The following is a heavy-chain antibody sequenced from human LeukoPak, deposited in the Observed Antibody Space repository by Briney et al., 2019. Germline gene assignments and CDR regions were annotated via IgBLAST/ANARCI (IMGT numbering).Heavy chain of an antibody. Sequence: PSETLSLTCTVSGGSISSSNYYWGWIRQPPGKGLEWIGSIFYSGTTYYNPSLKSRVTISVDTSKNQFSLNLSSVTAADTAVYYCATTPYDYVWGSYRRHNWFDPWGQGTLVTVSS. CDR1: GGSISSSNYY. CDR2: IFYSGTT. J-gene: IGHJ5*02. D-gene: IGHD3-16*02. CDR3: ATTPYDYVWGSYRRHNWFDP. V-gene: IGHV4-39*01.